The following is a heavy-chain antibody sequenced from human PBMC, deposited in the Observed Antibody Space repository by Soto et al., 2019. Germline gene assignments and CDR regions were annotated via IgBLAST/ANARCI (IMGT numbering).Heavy chain of an antibody. V-gene: IGHV1-46*01. Sequence: QVQLVQSGVEVKEPGASVRLSCKASGYTFTDSYIHWVRQAPGQGLEWMGVINPVGGSTTYIQKFQGRVTLTRDMSTTTVHMVLSALRSDDTATYYCARDEGAAMGFQYWGQGTPVNVFS. CDR1: GYTFTDSY. CDR2: INPVGGST. CDR3: ARDEGAAMGFQY. D-gene: IGHD5-18*01. J-gene: IGHJ4*02.